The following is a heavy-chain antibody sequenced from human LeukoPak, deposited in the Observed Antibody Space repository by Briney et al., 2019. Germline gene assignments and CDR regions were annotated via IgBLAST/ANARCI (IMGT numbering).Heavy chain of an antibody. CDR3: ARRYGPYAFDI. Sequence: PSETLSLTCGVSGYSISSGYYWGWIRQPPGKGLEWIGSIYHSGSTHYNPSLKSRVTISVDTSKNQFSLKVSSVTAADTAVYYCARRYGPYAFDIWGQGTMVTVSS. D-gene: IGHD4-17*01. V-gene: IGHV4-38-2*01. J-gene: IGHJ3*02. CDR1: GYSISSGYY. CDR2: IYHSGST.